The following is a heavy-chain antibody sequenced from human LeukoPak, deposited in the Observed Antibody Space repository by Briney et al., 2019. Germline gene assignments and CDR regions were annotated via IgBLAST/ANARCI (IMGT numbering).Heavy chain of an antibody. CDR1: GFTFSSYA. J-gene: IGHJ4*02. Sequence: GGSLRLSCTASGFTFSSYAMTWVRQAPGKGLEWVSAISDRGDKTHYADSVKGRFTISRDNSMNTLYLHMISLRAEDTAIYYCAKDWSCDYWGQGTLVTVSS. V-gene: IGHV3-23*01. CDR2: ISDRGDKT. CDR3: AKDWSCDY. D-gene: IGHD1-26*01.